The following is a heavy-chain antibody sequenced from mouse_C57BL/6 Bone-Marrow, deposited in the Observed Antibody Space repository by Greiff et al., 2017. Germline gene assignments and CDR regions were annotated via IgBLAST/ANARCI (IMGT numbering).Heavy chain of an antibody. J-gene: IGHJ4*01. CDR1: GYTFTDYE. CDR3: TRDGYYYAMDY. D-gene: IGHD2-3*01. Sequence: QVQLQQSGAELVRPGASVTLSCKASGYTFTDYEMHWVKQTPVHGLEWIGAIDPETGGTAYNQKFKGKAILTADQSSSTAYMELRILTSEDSAVYYCTRDGYYYAMDYWGQGTSVTVSS. CDR2: IDPETGGT. V-gene: IGHV1-15*01.